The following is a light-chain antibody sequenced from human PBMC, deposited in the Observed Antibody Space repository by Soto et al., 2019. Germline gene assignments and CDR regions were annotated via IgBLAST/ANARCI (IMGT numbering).Light chain of an antibody. Sequence: EVVLTQSPGTLSLPPEEIATLSCRASQIFSSNYLAWYQQKSGQAPRLMIYGASTRATNIPDRFSGSGSGSDFTLTISRLEPGDFAVESCQQYGDSPSTFGQGTKLEIK. CDR3: QQYGDSPST. CDR2: GAS. J-gene: IGKJ2*01. V-gene: IGKV3-20*01. CDR1: QIFSSNY.